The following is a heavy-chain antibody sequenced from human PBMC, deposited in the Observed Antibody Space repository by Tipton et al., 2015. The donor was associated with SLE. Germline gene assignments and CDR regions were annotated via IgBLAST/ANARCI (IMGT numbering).Heavy chain of an antibody. D-gene: IGHD3-10*01. J-gene: IGHJ6*02. Sequence: QVQLVQSGAEVKKPGASVKVSCKASGDTFTGYYMHWVRQAPGQGLEWMGWINPNSGVTNPAQKFQGRVMMTTDTSISTAYMELSYLRSDDTAVYYCARGDVVQGVMGYYYYYGLDVWAQGTTVTVSS. V-gene: IGHV1-2*02. CDR2: INPNSGVT. CDR3: ARGDVVQGVMGYYYYYGLDV. CDR1: GDTFTGYY.